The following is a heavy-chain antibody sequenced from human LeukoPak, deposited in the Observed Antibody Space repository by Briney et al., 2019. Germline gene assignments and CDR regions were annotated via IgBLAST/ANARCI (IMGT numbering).Heavy chain of an antibody. V-gene: IGHV4-34*01. Sequence: PSETLSLTCAVYGGSFSGYYWSWIRQPPGKGLEWIGEINHSGSTNYNPSLKSRVTISVDTSKNQFSLKLSSVTAADTAVYYCVRDRRDYSGSCLDSWGQGTLVTVSS. CDR2: INHSGST. D-gene: IGHD5-12*01. CDR1: GGSFSGYY. CDR3: VRDRRDYSGSCLDS. J-gene: IGHJ5*01.